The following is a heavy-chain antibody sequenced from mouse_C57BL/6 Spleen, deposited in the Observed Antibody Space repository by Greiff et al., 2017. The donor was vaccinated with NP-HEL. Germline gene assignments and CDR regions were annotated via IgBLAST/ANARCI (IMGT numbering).Heavy chain of an antibody. CDR2: IRSKSNNYAT. J-gene: IGHJ4*01. CDR3: VRYRTDYYAMDY. CDR1: GFSFNTYA. D-gene: IGHD5-1*01. Sequence: GGGLVQPKGSLKLSCAASGFSFNTYAMNWVRQAPGKGLEWVARIRSKSNNYATSYADSVKARFTISRDDSESMLYLQMNNLKTEDTAMYYWVRYRTDYYAMDYWGQGTSGTGPS. V-gene: IGHV10-1*01.